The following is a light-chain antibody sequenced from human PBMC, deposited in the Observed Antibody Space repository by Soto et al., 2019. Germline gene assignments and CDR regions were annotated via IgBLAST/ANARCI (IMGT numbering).Light chain of an antibody. CDR2: DVS. Sequence: DVQMTQSPSTLAASVGGRGTITCRASQSINNLLAWYQQKPGKSAKFLIYDVSTLESGVPSRFSGSGSGTEFTLTISSLQPEDFATYYCQQYDSYPLTVGEGTKVEIK. V-gene: IGKV1-5*01. CDR1: QSINNL. J-gene: IGKJ4*01. CDR3: QQYDSYPLT.